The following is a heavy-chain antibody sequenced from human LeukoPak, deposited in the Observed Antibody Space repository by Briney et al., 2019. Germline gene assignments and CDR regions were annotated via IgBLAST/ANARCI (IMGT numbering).Heavy chain of an antibody. V-gene: IGHV3-30*02. J-gene: IGHJ4*02. D-gene: IGHD6-13*01. Sequence: GGSLRLSCAASGFTFSSYGLHWVRQAPGKGLEWVAFIRYDGSNKYYADSVKGRFTISRDNSKNTLYLQMNSLRAEDTAVYYCAKAYSSYFDYWGQGTLVTVSS. CDR1: GFTFSSYG. CDR2: IRYDGSNK. CDR3: AKAYSSYFDY.